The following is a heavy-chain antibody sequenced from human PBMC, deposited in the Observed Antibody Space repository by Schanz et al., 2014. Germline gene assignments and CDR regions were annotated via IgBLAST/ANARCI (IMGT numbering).Heavy chain of an antibody. CDR2: ISHSGGSK. D-gene: IGHD2-15*01. CDR3: AKGMGYCSGGTCYDCYYYGLDV. V-gene: IGHV3-23*01. J-gene: IGHJ6*02. Sequence: DVQLLESGGGLVQPGGSLRLSCAASGFTFSSYAMTWVRQAPGKGLEWVSSISHSGGSKYYADSVKGRFTISRDNSENTLYLQMNSLSADDTAVFYCAKGMGYCSGGTCYDCYYYGLDVWGQGTTVTVSS. CDR1: GFTFSSYA.